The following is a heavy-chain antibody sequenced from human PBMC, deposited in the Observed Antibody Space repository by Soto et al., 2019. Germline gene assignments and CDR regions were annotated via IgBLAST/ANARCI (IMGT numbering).Heavy chain of an antibody. CDR2: IKSKTDGGTP. D-gene: IGHD3-10*01. CDR3: ARQEFSDQYYYGMDV. J-gene: IGHJ6*02. CDR1: GFTFCNPQ. Sequence: GGAPRLPCAASGFTFCNPQVNLGRPAPREGLEWVGRIKSKTDGGTPDYAAPVKGRFAISRDDSKNTVFLQINSLRAEDTAVYYCARQEFSDQYYYGMDVWGQGTTVTVSS. V-gene: IGHV3-15*07.